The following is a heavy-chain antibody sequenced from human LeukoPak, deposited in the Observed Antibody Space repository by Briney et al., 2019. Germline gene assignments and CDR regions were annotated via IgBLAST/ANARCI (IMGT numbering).Heavy chain of an antibody. Sequence: SETLSLTCTVSGGSISSYYWSWIRQPPGKGLEWIGYIYYSGSTNYNPSLKSRVTISVDTSKNQFSLKLSSVTAADTAVYYCARRLAYCGGDCSYYFDYWGQGTLVTVSS. J-gene: IGHJ4*02. CDR1: GGSISSYY. V-gene: IGHV4-59*01. D-gene: IGHD2-21*01. CDR3: ARRLAYCGGDCSYYFDY. CDR2: IYYSGST.